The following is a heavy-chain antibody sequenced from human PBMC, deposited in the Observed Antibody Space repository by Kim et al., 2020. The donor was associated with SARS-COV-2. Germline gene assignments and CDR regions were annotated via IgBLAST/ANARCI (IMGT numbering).Heavy chain of an antibody. Sequence: SETLSLTCTVSGGSISSYYWSWIRQPPGKGLECIGYIYYSGSTNYNPSLKSRVTISVDTSKNQFSLKLSSVTAADTAVYYCASATMVRGVITPDYWGQGTLVTVSS. CDR1: GGSISSYY. CDR3: ASATMVRGVITPDY. V-gene: IGHV4-59*08. J-gene: IGHJ4*02. CDR2: IYYSGST. D-gene: IGHD3-10*01.